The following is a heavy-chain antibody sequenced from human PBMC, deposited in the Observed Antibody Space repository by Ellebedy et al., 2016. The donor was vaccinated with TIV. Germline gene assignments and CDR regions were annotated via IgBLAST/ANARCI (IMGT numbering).Heavy chain of an antibody. J-gene: IGHJ5*02. Sequence: SETLSLXXTVSGDSVSSDIYYWGWIRQPPGQRLEWIGSIHYSGSTYCNPSLKSRVTISVDTSENQFSLKLSSVTAADAAVYYCASDLYDSGGHYYATAWGQGTLVTVSS. CDR3: ASDLYDSGGHYYATA. D-gene: IGHD3-22*01. V-gene: IGHV4-39*01. CDR1: GDSVSSDIYY. CDR2: IHYSGST.